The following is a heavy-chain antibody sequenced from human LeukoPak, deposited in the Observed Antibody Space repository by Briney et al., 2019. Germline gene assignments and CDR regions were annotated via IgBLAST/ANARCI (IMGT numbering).Heavy chain of an antibody. J-gene: IGHJ3*02. CDR3: ARDQSDSSGWFGDAFDI. CDR2: IYYSGST. CDR1: GGSFSGYY. D-gene: IGHD6-19*01. Sequence: SETLSLTCAVYGGSFSGYYWSWIRQPPGKGLEWIGYIYYSGSTNHNPSLKSRVTISVDTSKNQFSLKLSSVTAADTAVYYCARDQSDSSGWFGDAFDIWGQGTMVTVSS. V-gene: IGHV4-59*01.